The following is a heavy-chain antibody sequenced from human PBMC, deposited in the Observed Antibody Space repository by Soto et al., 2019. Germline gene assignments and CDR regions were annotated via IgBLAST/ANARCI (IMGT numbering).Heavy chain of an antibody. CDR1: GFTFSAFS. CDR2: ISSSSTTI. Sequence: GGSLRLSCAASGFTFSAFSMNWVRQAPGKGLEWVSYISSSSTTIYYADSVKGRFTISRDNAKNSLYLQMDNLRVEDTAVYYCARASPLRLWGQGILVTVSS. CDR3: ARASPLRL. J-gene: IGHJ4*02. D-gene: IGHD6-19*01. V-gene: IGHV3-48*01.